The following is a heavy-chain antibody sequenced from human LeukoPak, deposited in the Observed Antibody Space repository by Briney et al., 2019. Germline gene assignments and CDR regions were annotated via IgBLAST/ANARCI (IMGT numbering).Heavy chain of an antibody. CDR2: IDTAGDT. V-gene: IGHV3-13*01. CDR3: ARGMQGYYYMDV. CDR1: GSTFSSYD. D-gene: IGHD6-13*01. Sequence: GGSLRLSCAASGSTFSSYDMHWVRQATGKGLERVSTIDTAGDTYYPDSVKGRFTISRENAKNSLYLQMNTLRAGDTAVYYCARGMQGYYYMDVWGKGTTVTVSS. J-gene: IGHJ6*03.